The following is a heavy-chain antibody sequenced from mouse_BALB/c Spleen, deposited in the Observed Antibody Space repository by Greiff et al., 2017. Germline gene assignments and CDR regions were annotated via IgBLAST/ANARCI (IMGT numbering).Heavy chain of an antibody. D-gene: IGHD1-1*01. CDR2: IWAGGST. Sequence: VQLQQSGPGLVAPSQSLSITCTVSGFSLTSYGVHWVRQPPGKGLEWLGVIWAGGSTNYNSALMSRLSISKDNSKSQVFLKMNSLQTDDTAMYYCASNYGSSLAWFAYWGQGTLVTVSA. J-gene: IGHJ3*01. CDR1: GFSLTSYG. CDR3: ASNYGSSLAWFAY. V-gene: IGHV2-9*02.